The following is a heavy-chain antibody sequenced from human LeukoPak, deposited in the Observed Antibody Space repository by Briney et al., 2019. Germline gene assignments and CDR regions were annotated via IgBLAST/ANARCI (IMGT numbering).Heavy chain of an antibody. CDR2: INHSGST. Sequence: SETLSLTCAVYGGSFSGFYWSWIRQPPGKGLEWIGEINHSGSTNYNPSLKSRVTISVDTSKNQFSLKLSSVTAADTAVYYCARNRYYYGSGSYGVPNWFDPWGQGTLVTVSS. V-gene: IGHV4-34*01. D-gene: IGHD3-10*01. CDR1: GGSFSGFY. J-gene: IGHJ5*02. CDR3: ARNRYYYGSGSYGVPNWFDP.